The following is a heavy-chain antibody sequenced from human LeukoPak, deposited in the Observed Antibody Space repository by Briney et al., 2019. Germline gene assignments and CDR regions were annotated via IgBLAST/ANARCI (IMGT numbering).Heavy chain of an antibody. D-gene: IGHD3-9*01. J-gene: IGHJ4*02. CDR3: ARGYDILTGYPYYFDY. Sequence: GGSLRLSCVVSGFTASSNYMNWVRQAPGKGLEWVSDIYSGGNTDYADSVKGRFTISRDNSKNTLYLQMNSLRAEDTAVYYCARGYDILTGYPYYFDYWGQGTLVTVSS. V-gene: IGHV3-66*01. CDR2: IYSGGNT. CDR1: GFTASSNY.